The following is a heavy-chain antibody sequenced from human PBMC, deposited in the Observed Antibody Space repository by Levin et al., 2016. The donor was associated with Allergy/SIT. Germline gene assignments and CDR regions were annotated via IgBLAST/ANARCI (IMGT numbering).Heavy chain of an antibody. Sequence: GESLKISCAASGFTFSSYAMSWVRQAPGKGLEWVSAISGSGGSTYYADSVKGRFTISRDNSKNTLYLQMNSLRAEDTAVYYCAKDLRIAAAHNWFDPWGQGTLVTVSS. CDR1: GFTFSSYA. J-gene: IGHJ5*02. V-gene: IGHV3-23*01. CDR3: AKDLRIAAAHNWFDP. CDR2: ISGSGGST. D-gene: IGHD6-13*01.